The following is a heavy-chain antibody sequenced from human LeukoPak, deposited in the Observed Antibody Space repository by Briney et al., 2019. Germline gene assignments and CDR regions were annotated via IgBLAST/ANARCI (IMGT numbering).Heavy chain of an antibody. CDR3: ARPGDSGSYYLAY. Sequence: SETLSLTCAVYGGSFSGYYWSWIRQPPGKGLEWIGENNHSGSSNYNPSLKSRITISVDTSKNQFSLRLSSVTAADTAMYYCARPGDSGSYYLAYWGLGTLVTVSS. J-gene: IGHJ4*02. CDR2: NNHSGSS. D-gene: IGHD1-26*01. V-gene: IGHV4-34*01. CDR1: GGSFSGYY.